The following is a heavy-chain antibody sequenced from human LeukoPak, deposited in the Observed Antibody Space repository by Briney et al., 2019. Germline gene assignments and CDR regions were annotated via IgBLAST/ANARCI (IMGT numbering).Heavy chain of an antibody. Sequence: PGGSLRLSCAASGFTFSSYSMNWVRQAPGKGLEWVSSISSSSSYIYYADSVKGRFTISRDNAKNSLYLQMNSLRAEDTAVYYCARVLSGSSSWYGYRGQGTLVTVSS. J-gene: IGHJ4*02. CDR3: ARVLSGSSSWYGY. CDR1: GFTFSSYS. D-gene: IGHD6-13*01. V-gene: IGHV3-21*01. CDR2: ISSSSSYI.